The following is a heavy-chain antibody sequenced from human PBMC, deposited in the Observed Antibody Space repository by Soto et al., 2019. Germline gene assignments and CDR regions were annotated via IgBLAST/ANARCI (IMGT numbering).Heavy chain of an antibody. Sequence: GGSLRLSCAASGFTFSSYAMSWVRQAPGKGLEWVSTISGSGGSTYYADSVKGRFTISRDNSKNTLYLQMNSLRAEDTAVYYCARESPTIFGVVIHYFDYWGQGTLVTVSS. D-gene: IGHD3-3*01. V-gene: IGHV3-23*01. CDR1: GFTFSSYA. CDR2: ISGSGGST. CDR3: ARESPTIFGVVIHYFDY. J-gene: IGHJ4*02.